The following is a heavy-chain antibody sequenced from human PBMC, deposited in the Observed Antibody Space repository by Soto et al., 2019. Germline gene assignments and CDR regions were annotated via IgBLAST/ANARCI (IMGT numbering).Heavy chain of an antibody. CDR2: ITWDGINI. CDR3: AKDGIAWH. J-gene: IGHJ4*02. V-gene: IGHV3-43*01. Sequence: EVQLVESGGGVVQPGGSLRLYCTASEFTFGDYTMHWVRQAPGKGLEWVSLITWDGINIEYADSVRGRFTISRDNSKNSLYLQMNGLRHEDTAFYYCAKDGIAWHWGQGTLVTVSS. D-gene: IGHD2-15*01. CDR1: EFTFGDYT.